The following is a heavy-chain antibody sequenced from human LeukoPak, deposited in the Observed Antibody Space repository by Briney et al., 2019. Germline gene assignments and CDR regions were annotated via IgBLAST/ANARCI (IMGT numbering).Heavy chain of an antibody. J-gene: IGHJ4*02. CDR3: ARAVVPAAISEYYFDY. Sequence: ASVTVSCKASGGTFSSYAISWVRQAPGQGLEWMGGIIPIFGTANCAQKFQGRVTITTDESTSTAYMELSSLRSEDTAVYYCARAVVPAAISEYYFDYWGQGTLVTVSS. D-gene: IGHD2-2*01. CDR2: IIPIFGTA. CDR1: GGTFSSYA. V-gene: IGHV1-69*05.